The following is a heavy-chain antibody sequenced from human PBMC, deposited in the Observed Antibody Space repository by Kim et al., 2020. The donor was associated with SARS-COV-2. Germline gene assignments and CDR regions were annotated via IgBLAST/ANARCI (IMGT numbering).Heavy chain of an antibody. CDR1: GGSISNYY. J-gene: IGHJ5*02. Sequence: SETLSRTCTVSGGSISNYYWSWIRQPPGKGLEWIGYIYYSGSTNYNPSLKSRVTISVDTSKNQFSLKLSSVTAADTAVYYCARTGGDFWSGYYRGGNWFDPWGQGTLVTVSS. V-gene: IGHV4-59*01. CDR2: IYYSGST. D-gene: IGHD3-3*01. CDR3: ARTGGDFWSGYYRGGNWFDP.